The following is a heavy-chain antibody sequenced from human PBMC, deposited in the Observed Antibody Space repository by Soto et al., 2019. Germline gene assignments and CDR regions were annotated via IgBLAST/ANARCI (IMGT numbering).Heavy chain of an antibody. J-gene: IGHJ5*02. CDR2: INHSGST. CDR1: GGSFSGYY. Sequence: SETLSLTCAVYGGSFSGYYWSWIRQPPGKGLEWIGEINHSGSTNYNPSLKSRVTISVDTSKNQFSLKLSSVTAADTAVYYCAQTGGYYYNSSGTWGQGTRVTVSS. CDR3: AQTGGYYYNSSGT. D-gene: IGHD3-22*01. V-gene: IGHV4-34*01.